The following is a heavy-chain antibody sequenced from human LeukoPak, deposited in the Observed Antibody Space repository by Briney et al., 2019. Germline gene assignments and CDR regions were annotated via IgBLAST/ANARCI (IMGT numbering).Heavy chain of an antibody. CDR3: ARAGVAAAGKSVY. CDR2: IIPILGIA. D-gene: IGHD6-13*01. J-gene: IGHJ4*02. Sequence: ASVKVSCKASGGTFSSYAISGVRQAPGQGLEWMGRIIPILGIANYAQKLQGRVTMTTDTSTSTAYMELRSLRSDDTAVYYCARAGVAAAGKSVYWGQGTLVTVSS. V-gene: IGHV1-69*04. CDR1: GGTFSSYA.